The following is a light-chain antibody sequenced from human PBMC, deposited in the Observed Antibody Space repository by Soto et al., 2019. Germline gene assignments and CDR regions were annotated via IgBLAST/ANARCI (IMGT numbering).Light chain of an antibody. CDR1: QSVSSSY. CDR3: QQYGST. J-gene: IGKJ1*01. Sequence: EIVLTHSPGTLSFSPGEIATLSCRASQSVSSSYLAWYQQKPGQSPRLLIYGASSRATGIPDRFSGSGSGTDFTLTISRLEPEDFAVYYCQQYGSTFGQGTKVDIK. CDR2: GAS. V-gene: IGKV3-20*01.